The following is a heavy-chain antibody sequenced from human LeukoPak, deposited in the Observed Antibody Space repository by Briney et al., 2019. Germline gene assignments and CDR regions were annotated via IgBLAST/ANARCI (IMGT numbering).Heavy chain of an antibody. CDR1: GFTFSSYA. Sequence: PSGSLSLSCAASGFTFSSYAMCWVCQPQGQGLELVSAMSSSGGNTYYADSVKSRFTISRDNSKNTLYLQMNSLRADDTAPYYCAKDFHGSGWYVAFDIWGQGTMVTVSS. D-gene: IGHD6-19*01. CDR2: MSSSGGNT. V-gene: IGHV3-23*01. J-gene: IGHJ3*02. CDR3: AKDFHGSGWYVAFDI.